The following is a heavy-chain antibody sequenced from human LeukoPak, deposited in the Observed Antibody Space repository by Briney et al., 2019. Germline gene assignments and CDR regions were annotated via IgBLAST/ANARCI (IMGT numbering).Heavy chain of an antibody. V-gene: IGHV4-61*02. Sequence: SQTLSLTCTVSGGSISSGSYYWGWIRRPAGKGLEWIGRIYTSGSTNYNPSLKSRVTISVDTSKNQFSLKLSSVTAADTAVYYCAREAVGDGYNPEYFQHWGQGTLVTVSS. CDR3: AREAVGDGYNPEYFQH. CDR1: GGSISSGSYY. CDR2: IYTSGST. D-gene: IGHD5-24*01. J-gene: IGHJ1*01.